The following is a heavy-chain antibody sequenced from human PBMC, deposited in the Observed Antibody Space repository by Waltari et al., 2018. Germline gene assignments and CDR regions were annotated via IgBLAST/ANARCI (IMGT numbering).Heavy chain of an antibody. CDR2: ISVSGGST. J-gene: IGHJ4*02. CDR3: AKGRGSGNSCYNY. Sequence: EVQLLESGGGLVQPGGSLRLSCAASGFTFSSYAMSWVRQAPGKVLGWVAAISVSGGSTYYADSVKGRCTISRDDSKNTLYLQMNSLRAEDTAVYYCAKGRGSGNSCYNYWGQGTLVTVSS. V-gene: IGHV3-23*01. CDR1: GFTFSSYA. D-gene: IGHD5-12*01.